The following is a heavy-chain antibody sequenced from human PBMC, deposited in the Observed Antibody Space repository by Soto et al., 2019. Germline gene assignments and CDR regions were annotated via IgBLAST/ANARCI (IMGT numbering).Heavy chain of an antibody. V-gene: IGHV4-61*01. J-gene: IGHJ4*02. CDR3: ARLPLGYSSSNYFDV. CDR1: GGSVSSGSFY. Sequence: SETLSLPCTASGGSVSSGSFYWSWIRQPPGKGLEWIGFIYNNRSFNYNPSLKSWATIRVDSSKPQFFLKLSSVTAAAPAVYCCARLPLGYSSSNYFDVRGQGALVNVSS. CDR2: IYNNRSF. D-gene: IGHD6-6*01.